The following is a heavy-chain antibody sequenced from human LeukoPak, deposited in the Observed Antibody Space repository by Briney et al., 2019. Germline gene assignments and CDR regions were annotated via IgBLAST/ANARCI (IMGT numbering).Heavy chain of an antibody. D-gene: IGHD2-2*01. Sequence: SETLSLTCAVYGGSFSGDYWSWIRQPPGKGLEWIGQINHSGSTNYNPSPKSRVTISVDTSKNQFSLKLSSVTAADTAVYYCARDPTLYCSSTSCYSGWFDPWGQGTLVTVSS. CDR1: GGSFSGDY. V-gene: IGHV4-34*01. J-gene: IGHJ5*02. CDR2: INHSGST. CDR3: ARDPTLYCSSTSCYSGWFDP.